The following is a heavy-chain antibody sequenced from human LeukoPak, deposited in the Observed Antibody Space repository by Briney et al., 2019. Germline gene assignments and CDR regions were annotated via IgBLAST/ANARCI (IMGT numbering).Heavy chain of an antibody. CDR1: GGSFSGYY. Sequence: SETLSLTCAVYGGSFSGYYWSWIRQPPGKGLEWIGEINHSGSTNYKPSLKSRVTISVDTSKNQFSLKLSSVTAADTAVYYCAREGSMVRGPLTYGMDVWGQGTTVTVSS. J-gene: IGHJ6*02. CDR3: AREGSMVRGPLTYGMDV. D-gene: IGHD3-10*01. CDR2: INHSGST. V-gene: IGHV4-34*01.